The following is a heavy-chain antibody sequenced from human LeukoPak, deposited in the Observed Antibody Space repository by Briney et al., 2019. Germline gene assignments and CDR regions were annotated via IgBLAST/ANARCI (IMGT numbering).Heavy chain of an antibody. CDR1: GGTFSGYY. CDR3: ARLPVIVGAALEYYYYYMDV. Sequence: SETLSLTCAVYGGTFSGYYWSWIRQPPGKRLEWVGESNDSGGTNYNPPLKSRVTISADKSKNQVSLKLTSVTAADTAVYYCARLPVIVGAALEYYYYYMDVWGQGTTVTVSS. CDR2: SNDSGGT. D-gene: IGHD1-26*01. V-gene: IGHV4-34*01. J-gene: IGHJ6*03.